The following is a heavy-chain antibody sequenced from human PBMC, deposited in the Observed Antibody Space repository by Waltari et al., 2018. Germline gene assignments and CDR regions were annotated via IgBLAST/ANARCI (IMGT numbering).Heavy chain of an antibody. V-gene: IGHV3-11*04. CDR3: ARHYDGDADYFDY. CDR1: GFTFSDYY. CDR2: IRNTGRTM. D-gene: IGHD2-21*02. J-gene: IGHJ4*02. Sequence: QLQLVESGGGLVKPGGSLRLSCAASGFTFSDYYMNWIRQAPVKGLEWVSYIRNTGRTMYRIDSVRGRFTISRDNAKNSVYLQMNSLGPEDTAVYYCARHYDGDADYFDYWGQGTLVTVSS.